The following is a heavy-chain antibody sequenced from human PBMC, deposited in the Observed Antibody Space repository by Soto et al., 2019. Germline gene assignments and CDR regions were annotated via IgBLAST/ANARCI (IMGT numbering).Heavy chain of an antibody. CDR2: IYSGGST. D-gene: IGHD3-3*02. Sequence: EVQLVESGGGLVQPGGSLRLSCAASGFTVSSNYMSWVRQAPGKGLEWVSVIYSGGSTYYADSVKGRFTISRDNSKNTLYLQMTSLRAEDTAVYYCARLAGYYYYYYMDVWGKGTTVTVSS. V-gene: IGHV3-66*01. CDR3: ARLAGYYYYYYMDV. CDR1: GFTVSSNY. J-gene: IGHJ6*03.